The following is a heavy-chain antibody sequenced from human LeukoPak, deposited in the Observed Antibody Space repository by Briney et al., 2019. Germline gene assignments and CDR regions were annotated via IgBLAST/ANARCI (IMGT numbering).Heavy chain of an antibody. CDR1: GFTFDDYG. V-gene: IGHV3-20*04. J-gene: IGHJ4*02. D-gene: IGHD3-22*01. CDR2: INWNGGST. Sequence: SGGSLRLSCAASGFTFDDYGMSWVRQAPGKGLEWVSGINWNGGSTGYADSVKGRFTISRDNAMNSLYLQMNSLRAEDTALYYCASPGTYYYDSSGYLYWGQGTLVTVSS. CDR3: ASPGTYYYDSSGYLY.